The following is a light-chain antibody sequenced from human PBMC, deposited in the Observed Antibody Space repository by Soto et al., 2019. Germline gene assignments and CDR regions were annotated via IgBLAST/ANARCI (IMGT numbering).Light chain of an antibody. J-gene: IGKJ1*01. CDR3: QQHGRTSWT. V-gene: IGKV3-20*01. Sequence: EIVLTQSPGTLSLSPGEGATLSCRASQSVSTNFFAWYQQKPGQAPRLLIYGASTRATGIPDRFSGGGSGTDFTLTISRLEPEDFAVYYCQQHGRTSWTFGQGTKVE. CDR1: QSVSTNF. CDR2: GAS.